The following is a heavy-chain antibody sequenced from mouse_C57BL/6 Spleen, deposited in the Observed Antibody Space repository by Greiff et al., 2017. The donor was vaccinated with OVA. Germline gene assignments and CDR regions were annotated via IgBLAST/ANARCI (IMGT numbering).Heavy chain of an antibody. V-gene: IGHV1-55*01. J-gene: IGHJ4*01. CDR1: GYTFTSYW. CDR3: ARSGVVEDAKDY. Sequence: QVQLQQPGAELVKPGASVKMSCKASGYTFTSYWITWVKQRPGQGLEWIGDIYPGSGSTNYNEKFKSKATLTVDTSSSTAYMQLSSLTSEDSAVYYCARSGVVEDAKDYWGQGTSVTVSS. D-gene: IGHD1-1*01. CDR2: IYPGSGST.